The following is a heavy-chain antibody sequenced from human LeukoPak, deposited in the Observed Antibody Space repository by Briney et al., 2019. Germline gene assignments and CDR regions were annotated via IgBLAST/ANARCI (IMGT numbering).Heavy chain of an antibody. J-gene: IGHJ3*02. D-gene: IGHD2-15*01. V-gene: IGHV3-21*01. CDR1: GFTFSDYS. Sequence: GGSLRLSCAASGFTFSDYSMNWVRQAPGKGLEWVSYISSGGSHIFHADSLKGRISISRDNAKRSLYLQMNTLRTEDTGLYYCARDRLFATARPHDGFDIWGRGTMVTVSS. CDR2: ISSGGSHI. CDR3: ARDRLFATARPHDGFDI.